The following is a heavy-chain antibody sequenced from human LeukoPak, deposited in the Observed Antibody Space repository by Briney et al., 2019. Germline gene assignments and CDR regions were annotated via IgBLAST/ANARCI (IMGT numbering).Heavy chain of an antibody. CDR3: AKDIGSGGSYWGPFDY. Sequence: GGSLRLSCAASGFTFSSYAMHWVRQAPGKGLEWVSLISWDGGSAYYADSVKGRFTISRDNSKNSLYLQMNSLRAEDTALYYCAKDIGSGGSYWGPFDYWGQGTLVTVSS. J-gene: IGHJ4*02. V-gene: IGHV3-43D*03. CDR1: GFTFSSYA. D-gene: IGHD1-26*01. CDR2: ISWDGGSA.